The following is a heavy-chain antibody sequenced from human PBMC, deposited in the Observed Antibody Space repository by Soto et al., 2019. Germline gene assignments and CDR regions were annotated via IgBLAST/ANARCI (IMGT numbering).Heavy chain of an antibody. J-gene: IGHJ4*02. CDR2: IYSGGST. V-gene: IGHV3-53*01. CDR3: ARDRYPFDY. Sequence: EVQLVESGGGLIQPGGSLRLSCAASGFTVSSNYMSWVRQAPGKGLEWVSVIYSGGSTYYADSVKGRFTISRDNSTNTMYLQMNSVRAEDTAVYYCARDRYPFDYWGQGTLGTVSS. CDR1: GFTVSSNY. D-gene: IGHD1-26*01.